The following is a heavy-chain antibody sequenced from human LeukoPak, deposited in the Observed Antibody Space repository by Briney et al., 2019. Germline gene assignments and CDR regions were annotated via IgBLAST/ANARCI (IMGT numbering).Heavy chain of an antibody. Sequence: GGSLRLSCAASGFTFSSYEMNWVRQAPGKGLECVSYISSSGSNMYYADSVKGRFTISRDNAKNSLYLQMNSLRAEDTAVYYCASPKSTMVPWGQGTAVTVSS. CDR2: ISSSGSNM. CDR3: ASPKSTMVP. CDR1: GFTFSSYE. V-gene: IGHV3-48*03. D-gene: IGHD3-10*01. J-gene: IGHJ6*02.